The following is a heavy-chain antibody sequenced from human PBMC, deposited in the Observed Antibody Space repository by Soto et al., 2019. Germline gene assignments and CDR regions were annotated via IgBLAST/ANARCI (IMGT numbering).Heavy chain of an antibody. CDR2: TIPIFGTA. CDR3: ARVEYSGSDLVYYYYGMDV. D-gene: IGHD5-12*01. Sequence: ASVKVSCKASGGTFSSYAISWVRQAPGQGLEWMGGTIPIFGTANYAQKFQGRVTITADKSTSTAYMELSSLRSEDTAVYYCARVEYSGSDLVYYYYGMDVWGQGTTVTVSS. CDR1: GGTFSSYA. J-gene: IGHJ6*02. V-gene: IGHV1-69*06.